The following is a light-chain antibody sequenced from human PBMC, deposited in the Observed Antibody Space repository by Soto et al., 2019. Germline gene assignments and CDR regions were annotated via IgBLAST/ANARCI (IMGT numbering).Light chain of an antibody. CDR3: QQYGSSPT. V-gene: IGKV3-20*01. J-gene: IGKJ5*01. CDR1: QSVRSTY. CDR2: DVS. Sequence: IVLTQSPGTLSLSPGERANLSCRASQSVRSTYLAWYQQKPGQAPRILIYDVSSRATDIPDRFSGSGSGTDFTLTISRLEPEDFAVYYCQQYGSSPTFGQGTRLEIK.